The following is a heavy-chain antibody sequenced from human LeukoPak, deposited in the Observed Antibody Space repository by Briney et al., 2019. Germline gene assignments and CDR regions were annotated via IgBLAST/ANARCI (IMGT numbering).Heavy chain of an antibody. CDR1: GYTFTSYY. CDR2: INPSGGST. V-gene: IGHV1-46*01. CDR3: ARWDYDSSGSGGFDP. D-gene: IGHD3-22*01. Sequence: GASVKVSCKASGYTFTSYYMHWVRQAPGQGLEWMGIINPSGGSTSYAQKFQGRVTMTRDTSTSTVYVELSSLRSEDTAVYYCARWDYDSSGSGGFDPWGQGTLVTVSS. J-gene: IGHJ5*02.